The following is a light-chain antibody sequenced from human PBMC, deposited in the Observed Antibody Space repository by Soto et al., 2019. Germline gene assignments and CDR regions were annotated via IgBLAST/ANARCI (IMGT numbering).Light chain of an antibody. J-gene: IGLJ1*01. CDR1: SSDVGSYNL. CDR2: EVT. Sequence: QSALTQPASVSGSPGQSITISCTGTSSDVGSYNLVSWYQQHPGKAPKLMIYEVTQRPSGVANRFSGSKSGNTASLTISGLQAEDEADYYCCSYAPSSTYVFGPGTKVTVL. V-gene: IGLV2-23*02. CDR3: CSYAPSSTYV.